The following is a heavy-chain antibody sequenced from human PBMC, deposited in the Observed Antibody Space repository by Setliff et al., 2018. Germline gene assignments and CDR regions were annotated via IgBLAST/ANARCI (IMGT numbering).Heavy chain of an antibody. D-gene: IGHD5-12*01. V-gene: IGHV4-39*07. J-gene: IGHJ2*01. CDR1: GGSISNSTFY. CDR3: ARNPDFLQYSFDL. CDR2: TNYYGSIFDGGTTYST. Sequence: PSETLSLTCTVSGGSISNSTFYWGWIRQPPGKGLERIGSTNYYGSIFDGGTTYSTYYNPSLKSRATISIDTSKSQFSLKLSSMTAADTALYYCARNPDFLQYSFDLWGRGTLVTVSS.